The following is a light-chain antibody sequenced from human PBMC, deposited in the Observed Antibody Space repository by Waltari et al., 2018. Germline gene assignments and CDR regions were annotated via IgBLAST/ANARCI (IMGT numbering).Light chain of an antibody. CDR2: YDN. J-gene: IGLJ3*02. CDR1: NLKTNR. CDR3: QVWDDFIDSGV. Sequence: YVVTQPPSVSVTHGQTATFTCGAENLKTNRINWYQQKPGQAPFLVMFYDNDRPAGIPERFSGSNSGNTATLTINWVEAGDEADYHCQVWDDFIDSGVFGGGTRLSVL. V-gene: IGLV3-21*04.